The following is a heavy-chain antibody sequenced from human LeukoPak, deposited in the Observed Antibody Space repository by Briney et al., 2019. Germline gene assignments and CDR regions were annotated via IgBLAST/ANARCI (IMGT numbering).Heavy chain of an antibody. V-gene: IGHV1-2*02. CDR3: ARDYYDSSGYYYVLDY. CDR1: GYTFTGYY. J-gene: IGHJ4*02. CDR2: INPNRGGT. Sequence: ASVKVSCKASGYTFTGYYMHWVRQAPGQGLEWMGCINPNRGGTTYAQKFQGRVTMTRDTSISTAYMELSRLRSDDTAVYYCARDYYDSSGYYYVLDYWGQGTLVTVSS. D-gene: IGHD3-22*01.